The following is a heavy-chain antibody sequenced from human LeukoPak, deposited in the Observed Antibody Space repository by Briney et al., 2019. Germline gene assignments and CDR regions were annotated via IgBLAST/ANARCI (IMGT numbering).Heavy chain of an antibody. Sequence: GGSLRLSCAASGFTFSSYAMSWVRQAPVEGLEWVSTISGSGGDTYYADSVKGRFTISRDNSKSTLYLQMNSLRAEDTAVYYCAREGVGATTPVLYYFDHWGQGTLVTVSS. CDR3: AREGVGATTPVLYYFDH. J-gene: IGHJ4*02. V-gene: IGHV3-23*01. D-gene: IGHD1-26*01. CDR1: GFTFSSYA. CDR2: ISGSGGDT.